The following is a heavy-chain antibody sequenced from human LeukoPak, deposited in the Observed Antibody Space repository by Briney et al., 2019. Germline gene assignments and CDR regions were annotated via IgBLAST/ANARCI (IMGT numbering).Heavy chain of an antibody. Sequence: GGSLRLSCAASGFTFSGYSMNWVRQAPGKGLEWVSSISSSSSYIYYADSVKGRFTISRDNAKNSLYLQMNSLRAEDTAVYYCARDQEGQQLLGDWGQGTLVTVSS. CDR2: ISSSSSYI. V-gene: IGHV3-21*01. CDR1: GFTFSGYS. J-gene: IGHJ4*02. CDR3: ARDQEGQQLLGD. D-gene: IGHD6-13*01.